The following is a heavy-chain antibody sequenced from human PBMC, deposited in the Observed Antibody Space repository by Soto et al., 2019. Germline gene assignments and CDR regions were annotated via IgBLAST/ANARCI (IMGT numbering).Heavy chain of an antibody. CDR1: AESITSIWY. J-gene: IGHJ4*02. D-gene: IGHD4-17*01. V-gene: IGHV4-38-2*01. CDR2: IYHSGTT. Sequence: PQETLALSCGVSAESITSIWYWAWFRQPPGRGLEWVASIYHSGTTYYNPSLKSRVTISVDTSKNQFSLNLRSVTAADSAVYYCARGGSYGDFFDYWGQGAQVTVS. CDR3: ARGGSYGDFFDY.